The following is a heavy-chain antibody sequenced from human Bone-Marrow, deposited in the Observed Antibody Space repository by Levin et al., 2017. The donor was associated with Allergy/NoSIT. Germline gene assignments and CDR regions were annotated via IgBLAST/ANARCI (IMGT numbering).Heavy chain of an antibody. CDR2: ILPIFGTP. Sequence: KISCKASGGTFSTYVISWVRQAPGQGLEWMGGILPIFGTPNYARKFQGRVTITADESTSTAYMDLSSLRSDDTAVYYCARGVEMATFQYWFFDLWGRGTLVTVSS. CDR1: GGTFSTYV. J-gene: IGHJ2*01. CDR3: ARGVEMATFQYWFFDL. D-gene: IGHD5-24*01. V-gene: IGHV1-69*01.